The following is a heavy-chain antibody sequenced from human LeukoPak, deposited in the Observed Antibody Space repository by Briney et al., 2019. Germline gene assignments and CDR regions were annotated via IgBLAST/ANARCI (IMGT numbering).Heavy chain of an antibody. Sequence: SETLSLTCTVSGGSISSYYWSWIRQPPGKGLEWIGYIYYSGSTNYNPSLKSRVTISVDTSKNQFSLKLSSVTAADTAVYYCALRDCSSTTCYPGDAFDIWGQGTMVTVSS. D-gene: IGHD2-2*01. V-gene: IGHV4-59*08. J-gene: IGHJ3*02. CDR1: GGSISSYY. CDR2: IYYSGST. CDR3: ALRDCSSTTCYPGDAFDI.